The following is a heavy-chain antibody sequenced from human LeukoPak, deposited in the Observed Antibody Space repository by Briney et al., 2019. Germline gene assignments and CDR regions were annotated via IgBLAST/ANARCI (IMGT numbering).Heavy chain of an antibody. D-gene: IGHD3-10*01. CDR1: GGSISSGGYY. Sequence: TLSLTCTVSGGSISSGGYYWSWIRRHPGKGLEWIGYIYYSGSTYYNPSLKSRVTMSVDTSKNQFSLKLSSVTAADTAVYYCARETITSSPKYFDYWGQGTLVTVSS. CDR3: ARETITSSPKYFDY. CDR2: IYYSGST. V-gene: IGHV4-31*03. J-gene: IGHJ4*02.